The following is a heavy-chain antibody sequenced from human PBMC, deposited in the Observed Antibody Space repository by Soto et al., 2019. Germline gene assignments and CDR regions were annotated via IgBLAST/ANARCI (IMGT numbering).Heavy chain of an antibody. J-gene: IGHJ4*02. Sequence: QVQLVQSGAEVKKPGASVKVSCKASGYTFITYGVTWVRQAPGQGLEWMGWISAYNGDTNYAQNLQGRVTMTTDTSTTTAYMELRSLRSDDTAVYYCARGGGGPTILKLQFWGQGTLVTVSS. V-gene: IGHV1-18*01. CDR2: ISAYNGDT. CDR3: ARGGGGPTILKLQF. CDR1: GYTFITYG. D-gene: IGHD2-15*01.